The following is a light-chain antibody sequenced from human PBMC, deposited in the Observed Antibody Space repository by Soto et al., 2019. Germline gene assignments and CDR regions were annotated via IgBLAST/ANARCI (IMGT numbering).Light chain of an antibody. CDR1: SSNIGAGYD. J-gene: IGLJ2*01. CDR3: QSYDSSLVV. Sequence: QAVVTQPPSLSGAPGQRVTISCTGSSSNIGAGYDVHWYQQLPGTAPKILIYGNSNRPSGVPDRFSGTKSGTSASLATTGLQAEDEADYYCQSYDSSLVVFGGGTKVTVL. CDR2: GNS. V-gene: IGLV1-40*01.